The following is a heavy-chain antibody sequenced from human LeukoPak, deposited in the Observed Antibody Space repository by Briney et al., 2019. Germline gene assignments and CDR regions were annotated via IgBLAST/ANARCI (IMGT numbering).Heavy chain of an antibody. Sequence: GSLRLSCAASGFTFSSYSMNWVRQPPGKGLEWIGEINHSGSTNYNPSLKSRVTISVDTSKNQFSLKLSSVTAADTAVYYCARGGYYCSSTSCYTTGVLNWFDPWGQGTLVTVSS. CDR3: ARGGYYCSSTSCYTTGVLNWFDP. J-gene: IGHJ5*02. D-gene: IGHD2-2*02. CDR1: GFTFSSYS. V-gene: IGHV4-34*01. CDR2: INHSGST.